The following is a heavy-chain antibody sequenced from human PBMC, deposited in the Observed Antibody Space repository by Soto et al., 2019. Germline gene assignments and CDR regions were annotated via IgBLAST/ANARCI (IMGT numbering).Heavy chain of an antibody. J-gene: IGHJ3*02. Sequence: SETLSLTCTVSGGSISSGDYYWSWIRQPPGKGLEWIGYIYYSGNTCYNPSLESRLTMSVDTSKNHFSLRLSSVTAADTAVYYCARDNSKDYGHYAGAAFDIWGQGTMVTV. CDR3: ARDNSKDYGHYAGAAFDI. V-gene: IGHV4-30-4*01. CDR2: IYYSGNT. CDR1: GGSISSGDYY. D-gene: IGHD4-17*01.